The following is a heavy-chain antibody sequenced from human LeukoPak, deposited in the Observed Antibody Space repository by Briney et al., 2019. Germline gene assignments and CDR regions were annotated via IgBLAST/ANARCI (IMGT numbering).Heavy chain of an antibody. J-gene: IGHJ4*02. D-gene: IGHD4-17*01. CDR2: ISYDGSNK. Sequence: GRSLRLSCAASGFTFSSYGMHWVRQAPGKGLEWVAVISYDGSNKYYADSVKGRFTISRDNSKNTLYLQMNSLRAEDTAVYYCARDRGLRFLDYWGQGTLVTVSS. CDR1: GFTFSSYG. V-gene: IGHV3-30*03. CDR3: ARDRGLRFLDY.